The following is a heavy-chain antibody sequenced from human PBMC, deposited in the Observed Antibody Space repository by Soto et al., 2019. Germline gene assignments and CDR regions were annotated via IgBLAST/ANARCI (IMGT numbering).Heavy chain of an antibody. Sequence: ASVKVSCKTSGYTFTNNVIHWVRQAPGQRLEWMGWVNAGNDNTKWSREFQGRLTLTKDTSATTAYMELSSLTSEDTAIYFCAREVPYGYSRFDYWGQGTLVTVSS. D-gene: IGHD5-18*01. CDR1: GYTFTNNV. J-gene: IGHJ4*02. V-gene: IGHV1-3*01. CDR2: VNAGNDNT. CDR3: AREVPYGYSRFDY.